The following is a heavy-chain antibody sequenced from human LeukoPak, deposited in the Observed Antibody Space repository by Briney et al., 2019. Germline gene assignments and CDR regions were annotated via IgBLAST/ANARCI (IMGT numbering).Heavy chain of an antibody. CDR3: ARVGYCSRGVCYNYDY. V-gene: IGHV1-2*02. Sequence: ASVRVSCKASGYSFTGNYMHWVRQAPGQGFEWMGWINPNTGGTNYAQKFKGRVLMTRDTSISTAYLELSSLKSDDTAVYYCARVGYCSRGVCYNYDYWGQGAQVTVSS. CDR1: GYSFTGNY. J-gene: IGHJ4*02. CDR2: INPNTGGT. D-gene: IGHD2-8*01.